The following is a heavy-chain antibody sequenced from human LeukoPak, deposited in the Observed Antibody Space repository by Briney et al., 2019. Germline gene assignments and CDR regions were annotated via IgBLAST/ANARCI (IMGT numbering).Heavy chain of an antibody. CDR2: ISYDGSNK. J-gene: IGHJ6*03. V-gene: IGHV3-30-3*01. Sequence: PGGSLRLSCAASGFTFSSYAMHWVRQAPGKGLEWVAVISYDGSNKYYADSVKGRFTISRDNSKNTLYLQMNSLRAEDTAVYYCARGAVSGSGYLYYYYYYYMDVWGKGTTVTASS. CDR1: GFTFSSYA. CDR3: ARGAVSGSGYLYYYYYYYMDV. D-gene: IGHD3-3*01.